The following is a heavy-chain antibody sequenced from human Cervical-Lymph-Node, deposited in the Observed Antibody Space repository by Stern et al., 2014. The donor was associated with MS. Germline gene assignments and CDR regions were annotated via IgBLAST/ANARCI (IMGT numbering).Heavy chain of an antibody. CDR3: ARRYCTSTTCYPFDY. CDR1: GYSFTSYW. J-gene: IGHJ4*02. CDR2: IYAGDSDT. Sequence: DQLVQSGAEVKKPGESLKISCKGSGYSFTSYWIGWVRQMPGKGLEWMGIIYAGDSDTRYSPSFKGQVTISADKSISTAYLQWSSLKASDTAMYYCARRYCTSTTCYPFDYWGQGTLVAVSS. V-gene: IGHV5-51*01. D-gene: IGHD2-2*01.